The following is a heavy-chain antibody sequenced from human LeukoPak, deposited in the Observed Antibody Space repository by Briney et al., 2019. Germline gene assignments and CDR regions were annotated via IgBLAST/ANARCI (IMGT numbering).Heavy chain of an antibody. CDR3: ARAADSSGYYYNYLYFDY. V-gene: IGHV1-2*02. Sequence: ASVKVSCKASGYTFTGYYMQWVRQAPGQGLEWMGWINPNSGGTNYAQKFQGRVTMTRDTSISTAYMELSRLRSDDTAVYYCARAADSSGYYYNYLYFDYWGQGTLVTVSS. D-gene: IGHD3-22*01. CDR2: INPNSGGT. CDR1: GYTFTGYY. J-gene: IGHJ4*02.